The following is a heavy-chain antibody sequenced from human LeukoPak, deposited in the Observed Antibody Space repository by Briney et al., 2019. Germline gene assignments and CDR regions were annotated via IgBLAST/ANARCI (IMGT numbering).Heavy chain of an antibody. V-gene: IGHV3-72*01. J-gene: IGHJ4*02. Sequence: GGSLRLSCAASGXTFSDHYMDWVRQAPGKGLEWVGRTRNKANSYCTAYAASVRDRFTISRDVSENSLYLQMSSLKTEDTAVYYCARLNRIGGTYFFDYWGQGTLVTVSS. CDR2: TRNKANSYCT. CDR1: GXTFSDHY. D-gene: IGHD1-26*01. CDR3: ARLNRIGGTYFFDY.